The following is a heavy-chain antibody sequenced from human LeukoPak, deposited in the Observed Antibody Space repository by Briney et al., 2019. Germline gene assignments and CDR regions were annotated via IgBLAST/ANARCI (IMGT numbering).Heavy chain of an antibody. D-gene: IGHD6-19*01. CDR2: ISSSSSYI. Sequence: GGSLRLSCAASGFTFSSYSMNWVRQAPGKGLEWVSSISSSSSYIYYADSVKGRFTISRDNAKNSLYLQMNSLRAEDTAVYYCAKPIGVADPFDYWGQGTLVTVSS. J-gene: IGHJ4*02. CDR1: GFTFSSYS. V-gene: IGHV3-21*01. CDR3: AKPIGVADPFDY.